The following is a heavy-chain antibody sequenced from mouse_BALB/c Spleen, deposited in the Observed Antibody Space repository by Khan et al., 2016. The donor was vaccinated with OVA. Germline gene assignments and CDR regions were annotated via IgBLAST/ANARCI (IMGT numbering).Heavy chain of an antibody. J-gene: IGHJ2*01. D-gene: IGHD3-3*01. CDR1: GFTFSSYA. Sequence: EVQLVESGGGLVKPGGSLKLSCAASGFTFSSYAMSWVRQTPETRLEWVASISSGGFTYYPDSVKGRFTIFRDNARDILYLQMSSLRSEDTAIYYCTEGRFLYYFDYWGQGTTLTVSS. CDR3: TEGRFLYYFDY. V-gene: IGHV5-6-5*01. CDR2: ISSGGFT.